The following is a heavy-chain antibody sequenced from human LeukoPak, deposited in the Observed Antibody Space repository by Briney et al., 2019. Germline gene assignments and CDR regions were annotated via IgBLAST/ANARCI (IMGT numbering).Heavy chain of an antibody. CDR3: ARDVHSSSYFDY. CDR2: ISYDGSNK. CDR1: GFTFSSYA. D-gene: IGHD6-6*01. Sequence: PGGSLRLSCATSGFTFSSYAMHWVRQAPGKGLEWVAVISYDGSNKYYADSVKGRFTISRDNSKNTLYLQMNSLRAEDTAVYYCARDVHSSSYFDYWGQGTLVTVSS. V-gene: IGHV3-30-3*01. J-gene: IGHJ4*02.